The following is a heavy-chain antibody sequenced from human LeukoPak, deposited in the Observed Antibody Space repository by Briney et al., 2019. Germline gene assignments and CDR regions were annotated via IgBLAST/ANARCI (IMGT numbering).Heavy chain of an antibody. J-gene: IGHJ3*01. CDR2: ISRAGDRT. Sequence: PGGSLRLSCVGSGFIFSSYDMGWVRQAPGKGLEWVSSISRAGDRTYYEDSVEGRFTISRDNSRNTMYLQMNSLRAEDTAVYYCARGESFAFDVWGQGTMVTVSS. CDR3: ARGESFAFDV. V-gene: IGHV3-23*01. CDR1: GFIFSSYD.